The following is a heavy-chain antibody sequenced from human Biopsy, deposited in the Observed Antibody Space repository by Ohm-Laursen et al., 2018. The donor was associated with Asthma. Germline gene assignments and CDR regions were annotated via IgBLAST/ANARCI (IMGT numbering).Heavy chain of an antibody. V-gene: IGHV4-30-4*02. Sequence: SDTLSLTCTVSGDSITSGGYCWNWIRQHPGKGLEWIGYIHHSGTSYFNPSLKSRVSFSRDTSKNQFSLKLSSVTAADTAVYYCARASVAASSNWFDPWGQGTLVTVSS. J-gene: IGHJ5*02. CDR1: GDSITSGGYC. D-gene: IGHD6-19*01. CDR3: ARASVAASSNWFDP. CDR2: IHHSGTS.